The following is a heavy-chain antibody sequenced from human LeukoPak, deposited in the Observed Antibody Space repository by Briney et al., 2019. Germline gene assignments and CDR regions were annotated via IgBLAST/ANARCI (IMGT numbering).Heavy chain of an antibody. V-gene: IGHV3-21*01. CDR3: ARSYYGSGSYLDY. CDR2: ISSSSSYI. Sequence: GALRLSCAASGFTFSSYSMNWVRQAPGKGLEWVSSISSSSSYIYYADSVKGRFTISRDNAKNSLYLQMNSLRAEDTAVYYCARSYYGSGSYLDYWGQGTLVTVSS. D-gene: IGHD3-10*01. CDR1: GFTFSSYS. J-gene: IGHJ4*02.